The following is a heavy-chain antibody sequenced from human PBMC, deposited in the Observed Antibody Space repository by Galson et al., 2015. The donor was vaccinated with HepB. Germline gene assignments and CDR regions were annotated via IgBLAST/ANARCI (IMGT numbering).Heavy chain of an antibody. V-gene: IGHV5-10-1*01. J-gene: IGHJ5*01. D-gene: IGHD6-19*01. CDR1: GYRFTTFW. CDR2: IDPSDSKT. CDR3: AIHRAVSGTGVVDS. Sequence: QSGAEGKKPGESLRISCTGSGYRFTTFWISWVRQKPGKGLEWMGRIDPSDSKTNYSPSFQGHVIISADKSISTAHLQWSSLAASDSAMYYCAIHRAVSGTGVVDSWGRGTLVTVSP.